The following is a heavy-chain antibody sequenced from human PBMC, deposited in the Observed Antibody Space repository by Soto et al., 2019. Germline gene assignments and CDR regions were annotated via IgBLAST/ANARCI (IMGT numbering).Heavy chain of an antibody. D-gene: IGHD3-16*01. CDR2: ISSSSSYI. CDR3: ARSSTSWGWFDP. Sequence: GESLKISCAASGFTFSSYSMNWVRQAPGKGLEWVSSISSSSSYIYYADSVKGRFTISRDNAKNSLYLQMNSLRAEDTAVYYCARSSTSWGWFDPWGQGTLVTVSS. CDR1: GFTFSSYS. J-gene: IGHJ5*02. V-gene: IGHV3-21*01.